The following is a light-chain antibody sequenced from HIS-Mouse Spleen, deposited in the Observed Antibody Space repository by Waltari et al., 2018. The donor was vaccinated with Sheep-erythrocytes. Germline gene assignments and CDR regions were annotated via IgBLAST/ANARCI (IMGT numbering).Light chain of an antibody. J-gene: IGLJ3*02. CDR1: SSDVGGYNY. Sequence: QSALTQPRSVSGSPGQSVPISCTATSSDVGGYNYVSWYQQHPGKAPKLMIYDVSKRPSGVPDRFSGSKSGNTASLTISGLQAEDEADYYCCSYAGSYTFWVFGGGTKLTVL. CDR2: DVS. CDR3: CSYAGSYTFWV. V-gene: IGLV2-11*01.